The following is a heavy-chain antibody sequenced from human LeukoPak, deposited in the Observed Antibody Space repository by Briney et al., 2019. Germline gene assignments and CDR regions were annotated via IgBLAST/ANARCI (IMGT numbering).Heavy chain of an antibody. CDR1: GGSITAFY. D-gene: IGHD1-26*01. CDR3: AKWDEEKRSFDI. CDR2: IYHSGAN. V-gene: IGHV4-59*08. Sequence: SETLSLTCTVSGGSITAFYWNWIRQPPGKGLEWIGYIYHSGANNYNPSLNSRVTTAVDTSRSQFSLKLTSVTAADTAVYYCAKWDEEKRSFDIWGQGTMVTVSS. J-gene: IGHJ3*02.